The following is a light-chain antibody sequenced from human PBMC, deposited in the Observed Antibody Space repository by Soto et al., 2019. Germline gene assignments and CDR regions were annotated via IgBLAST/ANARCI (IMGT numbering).Light chain of an antibody. CDR3: EQYGSCPPYT. CDR2: GSS. V-gene: IGKV3-20*01. CDR1: QSVTNNY. Sequence: EVVLTQSPGTLSLSPGERATLSCRASQSVTNNYLAWYQQRPVQAPRLLIFGSSDRATAIPDRFSGRGSGTDFNLTIRGLEPEAFAVYYCEQYGSCPPYTFGQGTKLEIK. J-gene: IGKJ2*01.